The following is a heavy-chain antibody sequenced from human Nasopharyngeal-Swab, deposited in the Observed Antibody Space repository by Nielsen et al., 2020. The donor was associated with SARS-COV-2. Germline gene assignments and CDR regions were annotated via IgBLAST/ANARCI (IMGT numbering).Heavy chain of an antibody. V-gene: IGHV4-59*01. D-gene: IGHD1-20*01. CDR3: ARALTGTSFFDP. CDR2: IYYTGST. Sequence: WIRQPPGKGLDWIGNIYYTGSTNYNPSLKSRVAISVDTPKNQFSLKLSSVTAADTAVYYCARALTGTSFFDPWGQGTLVRLL. J-gene: IGHJ5*02.